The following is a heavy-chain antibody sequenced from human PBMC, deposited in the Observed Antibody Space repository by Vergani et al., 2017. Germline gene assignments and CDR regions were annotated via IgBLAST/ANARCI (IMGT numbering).Heavy chain of an antibody. J-gene: IGHJ6*03. D-gene: IGHD2-2*01. CDR3: AKGGALGYCSSTSCPRYMDV. Sequence: EVQLLESGGGLVQPGGSLRLSCAASGFTFSSYAMSWVRQAPGKGLEWVSAISGSGGSTYYADSVKGRFTISRDISKNTLYLQMNSLRAEDTAVYYCAKGGALGYCSSTSCPRYMDVWGKGTTVTVSS. CDR1: GFTFSSYA. V-gene: IGHV3-23*01. CDR2: ISGSGGST.